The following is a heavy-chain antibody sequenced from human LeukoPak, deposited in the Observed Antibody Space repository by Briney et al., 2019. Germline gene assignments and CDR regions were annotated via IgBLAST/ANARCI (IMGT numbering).Heavy chain of an antibody. CDR1: GYTFTSYD. D-gene: IGHD3-16*01. CDR3: ARVGTFGGVIDY. J-gene: IGHJ4*02. Sequence: ASVKVSCKASGYTFTSYDINWARQATGQGLEWMGWMNPNSGNTGYAQKFQGRVTMTRNTSISTAYMELSSLRSEDAAVYYCARVGTFGGVIDYWGQGTLVTVSS. CDR2: MNPNSGNT. V-gene: IGHV1-8*01.